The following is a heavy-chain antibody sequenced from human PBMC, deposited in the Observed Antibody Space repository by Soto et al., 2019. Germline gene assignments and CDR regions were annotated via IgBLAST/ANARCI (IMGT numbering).Heavy chain of an antibody. J-gene: IGHJ3*02. V-gene: IGHV1-69*02. CDR2: IIPILGIA. CDR3: ANPITGTTGSHAFDI. D-gene: IGHD1-20*01. Sequence: SVEVCCEECGGGLRSCTISWVRQATGQGLEWMGRIIPILGIANCAQKFQGRVTITADKSTSTAYMELSSLRSEDTAVYYCANPITGTTGSHAFDIWGQGTMVTVSS. CDR1: GGGLRSCT.